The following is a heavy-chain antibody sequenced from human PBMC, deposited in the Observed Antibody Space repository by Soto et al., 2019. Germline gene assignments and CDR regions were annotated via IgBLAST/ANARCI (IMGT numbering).Heavy chain of an antibody. J-gene: IGHJ4*02. CDR1: GFTFSSYS. CDR3: ASIYGSDY. CDR2: ISSSGSTI. V-gene: IGHV3-48*01. Sequence: EVQLVESGGGLVQPGGSLRLSCAASGFTFSSYSMNWVRQAPGKGLEWVSYISSSGSTIYYADSVRGRFTVSRDNAQNSLYLQMNSLRAEDTAMYYCASIYGSDYWGQGTLVTVSS. D-gene: IGHD3-10*01.